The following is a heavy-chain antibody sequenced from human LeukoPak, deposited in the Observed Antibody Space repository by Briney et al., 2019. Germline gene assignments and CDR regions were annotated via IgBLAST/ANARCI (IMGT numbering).Heavy chain of an antibody. CDR1: GFTFSSYG. Sequence: GGSLRLACAASGFTFSSYGMHWVRQAPGKGLEWVAVIWFDGRNKYYADSVKGRFVISRDNSKNTLFLQMNSLRAEDTAVYYCARDAMGGSGYDWFDPWGQGTLVTVSS. J-gene: IGHJ5*02. CDR3: ARDAMGGSGYDWFDP. V-gene: IGHV3-33*01. CDR2: IWFDGRNK. D-gene: IGHD3-22*01.